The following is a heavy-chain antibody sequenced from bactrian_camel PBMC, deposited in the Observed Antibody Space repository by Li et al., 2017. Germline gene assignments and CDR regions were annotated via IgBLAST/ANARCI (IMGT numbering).Heavy chain of an antibody. CDR2: INSASSKI. D-gene: IGHD6*01. V-gene: IGHV3-2*01. Sequence: QVQLVESGGGLVQPVGSLRLSCAFSGYTYSGHYMSWVRQAPGKGLEWVGGINSASSKIYYRDSVKGRFTIARDNAKNTLYLQMNSLKTEDTAVYYCAADLTCVGKFGYWGQGTQVTVS. J-gene: IGHJ6*01. CDR1: GYTYSGHY. CDR3: AADLTCVGKFGY.